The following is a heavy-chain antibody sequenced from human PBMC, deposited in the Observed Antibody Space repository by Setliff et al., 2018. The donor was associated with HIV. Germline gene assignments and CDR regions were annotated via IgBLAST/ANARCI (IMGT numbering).Heavy chain of an antibody. CDR2: IYHTGNT. CDR1: GGSISSGGYS. D-gene: IGHD5-18*01. Sequence: SETLSLTCAVSGGSISSGGYSWSWIRRSPGKGLEWIGYIYHTGNTYYNPSLKSRITISLDRSQNHFSLRLTSVTAADTAVYYCARTRGYTYGYIDSWAQGTLVTVSS. CDR3: ARTRGYTYGYIDS. V-gene: IGHV4-30-2*06. J-gene: IGHJ4*02.